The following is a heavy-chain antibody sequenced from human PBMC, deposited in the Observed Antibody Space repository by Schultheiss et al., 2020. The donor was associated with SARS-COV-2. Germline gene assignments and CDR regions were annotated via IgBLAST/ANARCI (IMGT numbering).Heavy chain of an antibody. J-gene: IGHJ4*02. CDR1: GGSISSYY. D-gene: IGHD5-18*01. Sequence: SETLSLTCTVSGGSISSYYWSWIRQPPGKGLEWIGYIYYSGSTYYNPSLKSRVTISVDTSKNQFSLKLSSVTAADTAVYYCARVGYSYGYLFDYWGQGTLVTVSS. V-gene: IGHV4-59*12. CDR3: ARVGYSYGYLFDY. CDR2: IYYSGST.